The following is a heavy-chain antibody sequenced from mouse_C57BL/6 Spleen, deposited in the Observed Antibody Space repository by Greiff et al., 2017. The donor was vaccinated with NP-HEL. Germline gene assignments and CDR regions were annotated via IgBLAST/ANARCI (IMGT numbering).Heavy chain of an antibody. V-gene: IGHV1-64*01. CDR1: GYTFTSYW. CDR2: IHPNSGST. D-gene: IGHD3-2*02. Sequence: QVQLQQPGAQLVKPGASVKLSCKASGYTFTSYWMHWVKQRPGQGLEWIGMIHPNSGSTNYNEKFKSKATLTVDKSSSTAYMQLSSLTSEDSAVYYCARGGSGYAMDYWGQGTSVTVSS. CDR3: ARGGSGYAMDY. J-gene: IGHJ4*01.